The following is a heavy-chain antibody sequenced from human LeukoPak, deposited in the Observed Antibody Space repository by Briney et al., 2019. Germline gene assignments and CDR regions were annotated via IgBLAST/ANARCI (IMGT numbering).Heavy chain of an antibody. CDR3: AREFPYSGCYYFDY. CDR1: GFTFSSYA. V-gene: IGHV3-30*04. D-gene: IGHD1-26*01. J-gene: IGHJ4*02. Sequence: PGRSLRLSCAASGFTFSSYAKHWVRQAPGKGLEWVAVISYDGSNKYYADSVKGRFTISRDNSKNTLYLQMNSLRAEDTAVYYCAREFPYSGCYYFDYWGQGTLVTVSS. CDR2: ISYDGSNK.